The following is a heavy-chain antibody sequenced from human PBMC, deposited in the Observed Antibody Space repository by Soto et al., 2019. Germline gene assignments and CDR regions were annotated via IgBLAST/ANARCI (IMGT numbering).Heavy chain of an antibody. D-gene: IGHD2-21*01. CDR3: RRDPIRRDGYIFDY. CDR2: ISRGGDTI. J-gene: IGHJ4*02. Sequence: GGSLRLSCAASGFDFSECNINWVRQAPWKGLEWISYISRGGDTIYYADSVKGLFTVSRDNTNNSLFLVMNSLRDEDTAVYYCRRDPIRRDGYIFDYWGRRSIFTVSS. V-gene: IGHV3-48*02. CDR1: GFDFSECN.